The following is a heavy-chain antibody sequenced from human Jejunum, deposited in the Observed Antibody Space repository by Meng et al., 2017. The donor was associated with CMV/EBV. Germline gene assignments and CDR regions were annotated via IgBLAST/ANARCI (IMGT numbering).Heavy chain of an antibody. CDR3: AREQSSSYAFDI. V-gene: IGHV3-21*01. CDR1: RFAFSTYN. D-gene: IGHD6-6*01. J-gene: IGHJ3*02. Sequence: VASRFAFSTYNLNWVRQAPGKGLEWVSSISVTSSFIYYEDSVKGRFTISRDNAKNSLYLQMNSLRAEDTALYYCAREQSSSYAFDIWGQGTVVTVSS. CDR2: ISVTSSFI.